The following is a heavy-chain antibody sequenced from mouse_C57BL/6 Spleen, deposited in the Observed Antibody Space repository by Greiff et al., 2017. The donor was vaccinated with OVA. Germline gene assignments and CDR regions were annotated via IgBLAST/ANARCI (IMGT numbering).Heavy chain of an antibody. CDR2: IYPGSGST. J-gene: IGHJ1*03. D-gene: IGHD1-1*01. CDR3: ARSRDYGSSSWYFDV. V-gene: IGHV1-55*01. Sequence: QVQLQQSGAELVKPGASVKMSCKASGYTFTSYWITWVKQRPGQGLEWIGDIYPGSGSTNYNEKFKSKATLTVDTSSSTAYMQLSSLTSEDSAVYYCARSRDYGSSSWYFDVWGTGTTVTVSS. CDR1: GYTFTSYW.